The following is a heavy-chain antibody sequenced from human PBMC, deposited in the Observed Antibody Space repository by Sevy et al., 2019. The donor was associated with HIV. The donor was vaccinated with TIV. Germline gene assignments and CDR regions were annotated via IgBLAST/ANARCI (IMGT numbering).Heavy chain of an antibody. Sequence: SETLSLTCTVSGGSITSLYWNWIRQPPGKGLEWIANIYYNGHINYNPSLERRVTSSLDTSTNQFSLRLSSVTAADTAMYYCAGENAWGRGYSWGQGTLVTVSS. V-gene: IGHV4-59*11. J-gene: IGHJ4*02. CDR2: IYYNGHI. D-gene: IGHD1-26*01. CDR1: GGSITSLY. CDR3: AGENAWGRGYS.